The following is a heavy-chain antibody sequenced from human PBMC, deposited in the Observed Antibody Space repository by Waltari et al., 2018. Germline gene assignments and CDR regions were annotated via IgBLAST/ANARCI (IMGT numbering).Heavy chain of an antibody. CDR1: GYSISSGYY. Sequence: QVQLQESGPGLVKPSETLSLTCAVSGYSISSGYYWGWIRQPPGKGLEWIGSIYHSGSTYYTPSLKSRVTISVDTSKNQFSLKLSSVTAADTAVYYCARRGITMVRGVFDYWGQGTLVTVSS. CDR3: ARRGITMVRGVFDY. V-gene: IGHV4-38-2*01. D-gene: IGHD3-10*01. CDR2: IYHSGST. J-gene: IGHJ4*02.